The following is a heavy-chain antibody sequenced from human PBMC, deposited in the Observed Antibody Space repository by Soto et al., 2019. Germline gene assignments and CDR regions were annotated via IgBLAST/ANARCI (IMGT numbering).Heavy chain of an antibody. CDR3: AKDGDSGYDGGFDY. Sequence: GGSLRLSCAASGFTFDDYTMHWVRQAPGKGLEWVSLISWDGGSTYYADSVKGRFTISRDNIKNSLYLQMNSLRTEDTALYYCAKDGDSGYDGGFDYWGQGTLVTVSS. V-gene: IGHV3-43*01. D-gene: IGHD5-12*01. CDR2: ISWDGGST. J-gene: IGHJ4*02. CDR1: GFTFDDYT.